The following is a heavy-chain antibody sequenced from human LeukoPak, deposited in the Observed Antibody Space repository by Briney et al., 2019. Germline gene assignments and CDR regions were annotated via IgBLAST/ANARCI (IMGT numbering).Heavy chain of an antibody. CDR3: ATPDCSGISCLDVFNM. Sequence: SQTLSLTCNVSGVSVSDGRYYWTWIRQHPGKGLMWIGYKYYSGSAKYNPSLKSRLTISIDTSKNQFSLQLSSVTAADTATYYCATPDCSGISCLDVFNMWGQGTRVTVSS. J-gene: IGHJ3*02. CDR2: KYYSGSA. V-gene: IGHV4-31*03. D-gene: IGHD2-2*01. CDR1: GVSVSDGRYY.